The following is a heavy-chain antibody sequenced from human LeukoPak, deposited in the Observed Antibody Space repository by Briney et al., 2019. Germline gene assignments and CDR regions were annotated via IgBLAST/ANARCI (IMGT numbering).Heavy chain of an antibody. J-gene: IGHJ4*02. D-gene: IGHD3-16*02. CDR1: GFTFSSYS. CDR3: ARADYDYVWGSYRQYYFDY. CDR2: ISTSSSYI. Sequence: GGSLRLSCAASGFTFSSYSMNWVRQAPGKGLEWVSSISTSSSYIYYADSVKGRFTISRDNAKNSLYLQMNSLRAEDTAVYYCARADYDYVWGSYRQYYFDYWDQGTLVTVSS. V-gene: IGHV3-21*01.